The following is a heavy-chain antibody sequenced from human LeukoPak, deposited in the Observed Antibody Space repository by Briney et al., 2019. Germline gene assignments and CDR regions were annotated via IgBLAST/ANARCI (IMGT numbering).Heavy chain of an antibody. CDR1: GGSISSGGYY. V-gene: IGHV4-31*03. D-gene: IGHD2-15*01. CDR3: ARDHRGSLDY. Sequence: PSETLSLTCTVSGGSISSGGYYWSWIRQHPGKGLEWIGYIYYSGSTYYNPSLKSRVTISVDTSKNQFSLKLSSVTAADTAVYYCARDHRGSLDYWGQGTLVTVSS. CDR2: IYYSGST. J-gene: IGHJ4*02.